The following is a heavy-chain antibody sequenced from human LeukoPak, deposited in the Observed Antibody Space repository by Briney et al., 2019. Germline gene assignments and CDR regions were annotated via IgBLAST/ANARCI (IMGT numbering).Heavy chain of an antibody. Sequence: GGSLRLSCAASGFTFSSYAMHWVRQAPGKGLEWVAVISYDGSNKYYADSVKGRFTISRDNSKNTLYLQMNSLRAEDTAVYYCARDSHFVGRYYFDYWGQGTLVTVSS. D-gene: IGHD1-26*01. J-gene: IGHJ4*02. CDR3: ARDSHFVGRYYFDY. CDR1: GFTFSSYA. V-gene: IGHV3-30-3*01. CDR2: ISYDGSNK.